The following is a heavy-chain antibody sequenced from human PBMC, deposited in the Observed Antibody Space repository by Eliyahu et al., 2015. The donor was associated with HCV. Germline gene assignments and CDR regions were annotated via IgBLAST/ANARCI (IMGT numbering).Heavy chain of an antibody. CDR2: IKPDGSGE. V-gene: IGHV3-7*03. D-gene: IGHD3-16*01. Sequence: FRRCPVRCSWWSPGKGLEWVALIKPDGSGEYYVDSVKGRFTISRDNAKTSLYLQMNSLRAEDTAVYYCVRDPNWGSGQWGQGTLVTVSS. CDR1: FRRCP. J-gene: IGHJ4*02. CDR3: VRDPNWGSGQ.